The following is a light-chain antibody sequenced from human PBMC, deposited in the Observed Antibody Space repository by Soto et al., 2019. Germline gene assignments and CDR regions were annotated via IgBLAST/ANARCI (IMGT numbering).Light chain of an antibody. Sequence: DIQMTQSPSFVSASVGDRVTITCRASQGISSWLAWYQHKPGRAPKLLIHAASSLESGVPSWFSGSGSRTDFTLTIGSLQTDDFANYYCQQTTSFPLPFGGGNKVEIK. CDR1: QGISSW. CDR2: AAS. CDR3: QQTTSFPLP. J-gene: IGKJ4*01. V-gene: IGKV1-12*01.